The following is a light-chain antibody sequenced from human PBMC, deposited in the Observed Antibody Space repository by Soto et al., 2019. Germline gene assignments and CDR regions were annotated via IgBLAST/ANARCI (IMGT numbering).Light chain of an antibody. CDR2: GAS. J-gene: IGKJ4*01. Sequence: EIVLTQSPGTLSLSPGERATLSCRASQSVSSSFLAGYQQKPGQAPMLLIYGASSRATGIPDRFSGSGSGTDFTLTISRLEPEDVAVYYCQQYGSSPLTFGGGTKVEIK. V-gene: IGKV3-20*01. CDR3: QQYGSSPLT. CDR1: QSVSSSF.